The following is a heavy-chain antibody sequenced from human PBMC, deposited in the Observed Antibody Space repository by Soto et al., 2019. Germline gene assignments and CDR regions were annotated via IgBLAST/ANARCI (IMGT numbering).Heavy chain of an antibody. CDR3: ARILSYSSSSWGDAFDI. Sequence: QVQLQESGPGLVKPSGTLSLTCAVSGGSISSSNWWSWVRQPPGKGLEWIGEIYHSGSTNYNPSLKSRVTISVDKSKNQFSLKLSSVTAADTAVYYCARILSYSSSSWGDAFDIWGQGTMVTVSS. V-gene: IGHV4-4*02. CDR2: IYHSGST. CDR1: GGSISSSNW. J-gene: IGHJ3*02. D-gene: IGHD6-6*01.